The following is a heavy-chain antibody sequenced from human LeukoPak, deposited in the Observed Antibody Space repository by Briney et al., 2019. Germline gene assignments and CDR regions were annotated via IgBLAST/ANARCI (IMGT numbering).Heavy chain of an antibody. CDR1: GHTFTRYY. V-gene: IGHV1-46*01. CDR3: VNVGLIEVTGTAH. J-gene: IGHJ1*01. D-gene: IGHD6-19*01. Sequence: GASVKVSCKASGHTFTRYYMHWVRQAPGQGLEWMGVINPSGTSTTYAQKFQGRVTMTRDTSTSTVYMELGSLRSEDTAVYYCVNVGLIEVTGTAHWGQGTLVTVSS. CDR2: INPSGTST.